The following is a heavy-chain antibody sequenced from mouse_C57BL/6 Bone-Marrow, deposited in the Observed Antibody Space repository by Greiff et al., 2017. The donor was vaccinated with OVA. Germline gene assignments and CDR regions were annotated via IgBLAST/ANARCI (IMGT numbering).Heavy chain of an antibody. CDR3: ARVDY. CDR2: IDPSDSYT. V-gene: IGHV1-69*01. Sequence: VQLQQPGAELVMPGASVKLSCKASGYTFTSYWMHWVKQRPGQGLEWIGEIDPSDSYTNYNQKFKGKSTLTVDKSSSTAYMKLSSLTSEDSAVYYCARVDYWGQGTTLTVSS. J-gene: IGHJ2*01. CDR1: GYTFTSYW.